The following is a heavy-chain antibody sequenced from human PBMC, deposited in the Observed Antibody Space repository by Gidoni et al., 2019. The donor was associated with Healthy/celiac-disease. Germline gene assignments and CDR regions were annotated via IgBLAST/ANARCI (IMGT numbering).Heavy chain of an antibody. CDR3: ARLIHSGSYSGRDY. D-gene: IGHD1-26*01. V-gene: IGHV1-46*01. Sequence: QVQLLQSGAEVKTPAASVKVSCTASGSTFTSYYMHWVRQAPGQGLAWMGIIHPSGGSTSYAQKFQGRVTMTRDTSTSTVYMELSSLRSEDTAVYYCARLIHSGSYSGRDYWGQGTLVTVSS. CDR2: IHPSGGST. CDR1: GSTFTSYY. J-gene: IGHJ4*02.